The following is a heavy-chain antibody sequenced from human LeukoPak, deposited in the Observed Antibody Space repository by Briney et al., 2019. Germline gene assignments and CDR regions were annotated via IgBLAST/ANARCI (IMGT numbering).Heavy chain of an antibody. CDR1: GFTFSSYG. CDR2: ISYDGSNK. Sequence: PGGSLRLSCAASGFTFSSYGMPWVRQAPGKGLEWVAVISYDGSNKYYADSVKGRFTISRDNSKNTLYLQMNGLRAEDTAVYYCAKDQYDYWGQGTLVTVSS. J-gene: IGHJ4*02. CDR3: AKDQYDY. V-gene: IGHV3-30*18.